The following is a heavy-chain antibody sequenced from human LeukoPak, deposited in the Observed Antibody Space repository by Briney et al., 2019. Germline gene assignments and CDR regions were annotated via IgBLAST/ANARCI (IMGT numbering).Heavy chain of an antibody. CDR1: GGSISSSSYY. CDR3: ARLDGYSYGKPFDY. CDR2: IYYSGST. J-gene: IGHJ4*02. D-gene: IGHD5-18*01. V-gene: IGHV4-39*07. Sequence: PSETLSLTCTVSGGSISSSSYYWGWIRQPPGKGLEWIGSIYYSGSTYYNPSLKSRVTISVDTSKNQFSLKLSSVTAADTAVYYCARLDGYSYGKPFDYWGQGTLVTVSS.